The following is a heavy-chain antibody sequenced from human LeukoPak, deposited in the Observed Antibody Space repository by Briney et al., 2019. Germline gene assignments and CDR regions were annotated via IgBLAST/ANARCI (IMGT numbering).Heavy chain of an antibody. CDR1: GFTFSSYA. D-gene: IGHD3-3*01. Sequence: PGGSLRLSCAASGFTFSSYAMSWVRQAPGKGLEWVSAISGSGGSTYYADSVKGRFTISRDNSKNTLYLQMNSLRAEDTAVYYCAKDRPLPVFGVLIKVLDYWGQGTLVTVSS. CDR2: ISGSGGST. V-gene: IGHV3-23*01. CDR3: AKDRPLPVFGVLIKVLDY. J-gene: IGHJ4*02.